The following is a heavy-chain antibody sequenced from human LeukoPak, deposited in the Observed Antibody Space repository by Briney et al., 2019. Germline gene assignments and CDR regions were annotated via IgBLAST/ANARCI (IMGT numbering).Heavy chain of an antibody. CDR1: GGSISSYY. D-gene: IGHD4-17*01. CDR3: ARWNHYGDTRLDY. Sequence: SETLSLTCTVSGGSISSYYWSWIRQPPGKGLEWIGYIYYSGSTNYNPSLKSRVTISVDTSKNQFSLKLSSVTAADTAVYYCARWNHYGDTRLDYWGQGTLVTVSS. CDR2: IYYSGST. J-gene: IGHJ4*02. V-gene: IGHV4-59*01.